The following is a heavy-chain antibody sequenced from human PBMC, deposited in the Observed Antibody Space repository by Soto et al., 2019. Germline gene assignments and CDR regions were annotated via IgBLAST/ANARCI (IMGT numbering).Heavy chain of an antibody. Sequence: VQLVESGGGVVQPGRSLRLSCAASGFTFSSYAMHWVRQAPGKGLEWVAVISYDGSNKYYADSVKGRFTISRDNSKNTLYLQMNSLRAEDTAVYYCARAYDFWSGYYLGLFYYYGMDVWGQGTTVTVSS. CDR1: GFTFSSYA. D-gene: IGHD3-3*01. V-gene: IGHV3-30-3*01. J-gene: IGHJ6*02. CDR3: ARAYDFWSGYYLGLFYYYGMDV. CDR2: ISYDGSNK.